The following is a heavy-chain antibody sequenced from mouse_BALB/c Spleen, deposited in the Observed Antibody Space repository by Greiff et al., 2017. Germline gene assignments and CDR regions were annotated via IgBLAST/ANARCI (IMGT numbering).Heavy chain of an antibody. CDR3: ASDGHLAWFAY. D-gene: IGHD2-3*01. V-gene: IGHV1-4*01. Sequence: QVQLQQSGAELARPGASVKMSCKASGYTFTSYTMHWVKQRPGQGLEWIGYINPSSGYTNYNQKFKDKATLTADKSSSTAYMQLSSLTSEDSAVYNCASDGHLAWFAYWGQGTLVTVSA. J-gene: IGHJ3*01. CDR1: GYTFTSYT. CDR2: INPSSGYT.